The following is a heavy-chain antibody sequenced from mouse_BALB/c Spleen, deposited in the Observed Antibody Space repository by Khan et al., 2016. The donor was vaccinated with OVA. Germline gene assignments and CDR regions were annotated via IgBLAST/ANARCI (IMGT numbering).Heavy chain of an antibody. CDR1: GYTFTSYV. D-gene: IGHD1-1*01. V-gene: IGHV1S136*01. Sequence: EVQLQESGPELVKPGASVKMSCKASGYTFTSYVMHWVKQKPGQGLEWIGYINPYNDGTKYNEKFKGKATLTSDKSSSTAYMELSSLTSEDSAVDYCARRDYFGSSSFAYWGQGTLVTVSA. CDR2: INPYNDGT. J-gene: IGHJ3*01. CDR3: ARRDYFGSSSFAY.